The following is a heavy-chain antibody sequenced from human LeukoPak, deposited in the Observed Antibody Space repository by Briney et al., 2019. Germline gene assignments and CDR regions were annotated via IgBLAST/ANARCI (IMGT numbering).Heavy chain of an antibody. J-gene: IGHJ3*02. Sequence: GESLKISCKGSGYSFTTYWIAWVRQMPGEGLEWMRIIYPGDSETRYSPSFQGQVSISADKSITTAYLQWGSLKASDTAMYYCTRSPRDGYNDAFDIWGQGTMVTVFS. CDR1: GYSFTTYW. CDR3: TRSPRDGYNDAFDI. D-gene: IGHD5-24*01. CDR2: IYPGDSET. V-gene: IGHV5-51*01.